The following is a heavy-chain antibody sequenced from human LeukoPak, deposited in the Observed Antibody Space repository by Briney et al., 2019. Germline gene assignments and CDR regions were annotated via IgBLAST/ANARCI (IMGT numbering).Heavy chain of an antibody. CDR3: ARGSSGSYYKWFDP. J-gene: IGHJ5*02. Sequence: ASVKVSCKASGYTFTSYYMHWVRQAPGQGLEWMGIINPSGGSTSYTQKFQGRVTMTTDTSTSTAYMELRSLRSDDTAVYYCARGSSGSYYKWFDPWGQGTLVTVSS. V-gene: IGHV1-46*01. CDR1: GYTFTSYY. D-gene: IGHD1-26*01. CDR2: INPSGGST.